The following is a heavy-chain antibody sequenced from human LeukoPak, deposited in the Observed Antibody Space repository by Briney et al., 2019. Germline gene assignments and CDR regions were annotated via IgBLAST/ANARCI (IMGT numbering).Heavy chain of an antibody. CDR3: AKVLRVPAAMPYGGMDV. Sequence: GGSLRLSCAASGFTFSSYAMSWVRQAPGKGLEWVSAISGSGGSTYYADSVKGRFTISRDNSKNTLYLQMSSLRAEDTAVYYCAKVLRVPAAMPYGGMDVWGQGTTVTVSS. J-gene: IGHJ6*02. CDR1: GFTFSSYA. D-gene: IGHD2-2*01. V-gene: IGHV3-23*01. CDR2: ISGSGGST.